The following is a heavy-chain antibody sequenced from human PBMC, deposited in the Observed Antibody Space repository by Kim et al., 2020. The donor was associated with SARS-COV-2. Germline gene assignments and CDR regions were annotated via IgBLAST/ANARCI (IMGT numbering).Heavy chain of an antibody. CDR3: TTDYYAFSYYYDSSGYHVDY. D-gene: IGHD3-22*01. V-gene: IGHV3-15*01. CDR2: IKSKTDGGTT. Sequence: GGSLRLSCAASGFTFSNAWMSWVRQAPGKGLEWVGRIKSKTDGGTTDYAAPVKGRFTISRDDSKNTLYLQMNSLKTEDTAVYYCTTDYYAFSYYYDSSGYHVDYWGQGTLVTVSS. CDR1: GFTFSNAW. J-gene: IGHJ4*02.